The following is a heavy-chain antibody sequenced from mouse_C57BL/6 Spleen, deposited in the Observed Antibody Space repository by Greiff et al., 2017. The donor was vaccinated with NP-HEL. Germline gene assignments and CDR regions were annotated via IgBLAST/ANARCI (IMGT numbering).Heavy chain of an antibody. D-gene: IGHD1-1*01. CDR1: GYTFTSYW. V-gene: IGHV1-61*01. Sequence: QVQLQQPGAELVRPGSSVKLSCKASGYTFTSYWMDWVKQRPGQGLEWIGNIYPSDSETHYNQKFKDKATLTVDKSSSTAYMQLSSLTSEDSAVYTCARSDYGSSWFAYWGQGTLVTVSA. CDR3: ARSDYGSSWFAY. J-gene: IGHJ3*01. CDR2: IYPSDSET.